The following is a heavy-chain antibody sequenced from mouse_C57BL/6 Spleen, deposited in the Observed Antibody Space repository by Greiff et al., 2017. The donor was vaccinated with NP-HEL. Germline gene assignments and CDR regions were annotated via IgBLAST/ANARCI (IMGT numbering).Heavy chain of an antibody. D-gene: IGHD2-10*02. CDR1: GFTFSSYA. Sequence: EVQLVESGEGLVKPGGSLKLSCAASGFTFSSYAMSWVRQTPEKRLEWVAYISSGGDYIYYADTVKGRFTISRDNARNTLYLQMSSLKSEDTAMYYCTRDGYAPYAMDYWGQGTSVTVSS. V-gene: IGHV5-9-1*02. CDR2: ISSGGDYI. J-gene: IGHJ4*01. CDR3: TRDGYAPYAMDY.